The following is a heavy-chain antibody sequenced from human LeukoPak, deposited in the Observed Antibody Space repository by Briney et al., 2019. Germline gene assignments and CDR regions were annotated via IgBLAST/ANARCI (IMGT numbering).Heavy chain of an antibody. CDR1: GYTLTELS. D-gene: IGHD2-21*02. V-gene: IGHV1-24*01. CDR3: ATVGGDPGYYYYGMDV. J-gene: IGHJ6*02. Sequence: EASVKVSCKVSGYTLTELSMHWVRQAPGKGLEWMGGFDPEDGETIYAQKFQGRVTMTEDTSTDTAYMELSSLRSEDTAVYYCATVGGDPGYYYYGMDVWGQGTTVTVSS. CDR2: FDPEDGET.